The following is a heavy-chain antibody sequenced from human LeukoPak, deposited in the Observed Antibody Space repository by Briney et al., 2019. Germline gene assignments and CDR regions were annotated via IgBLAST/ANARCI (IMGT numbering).Heavy chain of an antibody. D-gene: IGHD3-10*01. CDR1: GGSISSYY. V-gene: IGHV4-59*01. Sequence: PSETLSLTCTVSGGSISSYYWSWIRQPPGKGLEWIGYIYYSGSTNYNPSLKSRVTISVDTSKNQFSLELSSVTAADTAVYYCARILWFGDYMMEDDAFDIWGQGTMVTVSS. CDR2: IYYSGST. CDR3: ARILWFGDYMMEDDAFDI. J-gene: IGHJ3*02.